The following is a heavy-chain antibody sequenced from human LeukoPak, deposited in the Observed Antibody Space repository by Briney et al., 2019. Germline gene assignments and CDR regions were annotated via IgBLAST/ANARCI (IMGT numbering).Heavy chain of an antibody. CDR3: ATYTHWVAGDV. J-gene: IGHJ6*02. CDR1: GLTFSKYA. Sequence: GGSLRLSCAASGLTFSKYAMAWVRQAPGKGLEWVVNMNQDGSAKGYVDSVKGRFTISRDNARNSLYLQMSSLRPEDTAVYYCATYTHWVAGDVWGQGTTVTVSS. V-gene: IGHV3-7*01. CDR2: MNQDGSAK. D-gene: IGHD3-16*01.